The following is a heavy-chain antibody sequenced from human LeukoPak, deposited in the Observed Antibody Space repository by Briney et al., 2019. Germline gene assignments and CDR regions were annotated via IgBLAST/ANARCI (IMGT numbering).Heavy chain of an antibody. Sequence: SETLSLTCAVYGGSFSGYYWSWIRQPPGKGLEWIGYIYYSGSTNYNPSLKSRVTISVDTSKNQFSLKLSSVTAADTAVYYCARVSGIDCSSTSCYTVVDWFDPWGQGTLVTVSS. CDR3: ARVSGIDCSSTSCYTVVDWFDP. J-gene: IGHJ5*02. D-gene: IGHD2-2*02. CDR2: IYYSGST. V-gene: IGHV4-59*01. CDR1: GGSFSGYY.